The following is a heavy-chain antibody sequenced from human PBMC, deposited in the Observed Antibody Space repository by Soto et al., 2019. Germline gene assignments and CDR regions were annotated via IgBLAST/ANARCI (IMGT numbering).Heavy chain of an antibody. CDR3: ARDRSSPDYYDSSGYPIDNWFDP. CDR2: IIPIFGTA. D-gene: IGHD3-22*01. V-gene: IGHV1-69*13. CDR1: GGTFSSYA. J-gene: IGHJ5*02. Sequence: SVKVSCKASGGTFSSYAISWVRQAPGQGLEWMGGIIPIFGTANYAQKFQGRVTITADESTSTAYMELSSLRSEDTAVYYCARDRSSPDYYDSSGYPIDNWFDPWGQGTLVTVSS.